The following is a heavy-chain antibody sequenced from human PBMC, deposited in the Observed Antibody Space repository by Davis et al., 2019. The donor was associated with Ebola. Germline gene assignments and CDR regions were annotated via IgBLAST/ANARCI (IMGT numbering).Heavy chain of an antibody. CDR2: MHHGGGA. CDR1: GGPITTHF. D-gene: IGHD2-21*02. V-gene: IGHV4-59*11. Sequence: PSETLSLTCSVSGGPITTHFWSWIRQPPGKGLEWIGFMHHGGGANSNPSLKSRVSISIDTSANQVSLKLTSVTAADTAIYYCARDTRPCGDDCYDDTFDMWGPGTLVTVSS. CDR3: ARDTRPCGDDCYDDTFDM. J-gene: IGHJ3*02.